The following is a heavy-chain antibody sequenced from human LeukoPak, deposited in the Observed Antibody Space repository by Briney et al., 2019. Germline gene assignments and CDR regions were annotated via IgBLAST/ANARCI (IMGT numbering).Heavy chain of an antibody. J-gene: IGHJ4*02. V-gene: IGHV1-18*01. CDR2: ISAYNGNT. CDR3: ARDSPYGSGSYLDY. Sequence: ASVKVSCKAFGYTFTSYGISWVRQAPGQWLEWMGWISAYNGNTNYAQKLQGRVTMTTDTSTSTAYMELRSLRSDDTAVYYCARDSPYGSGSYLDYWGQGTLVTVSS. CDR1: GYTFTSYG. D-gene: IGHD3-10*01.